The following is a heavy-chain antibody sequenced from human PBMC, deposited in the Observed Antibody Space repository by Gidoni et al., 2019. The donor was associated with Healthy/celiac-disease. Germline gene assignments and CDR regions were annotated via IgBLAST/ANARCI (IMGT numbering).Heavy chain of an antibody. Sequence: QVQLVQSGAEVKKPGASVKVSCKASGYTFTSYDINWVRQATGQGLEWMGWMNPNSGNTGYAQKFQGRVTMTRNTSISTAYMELSSLRSEDTAVYYCARPRSTYYDFWSGYSHYYYYGMDVWGQGTTVTVSS. CDR3: ARPRSTYYDFWSGYSHYYYYGMDV. CDR2: MNPNSGNT. J-gene: IGHJ6*02. V-gene: IGHV1-8*01. D-gene: IGHD3-3*01. CDR1: GYTFTSYD.